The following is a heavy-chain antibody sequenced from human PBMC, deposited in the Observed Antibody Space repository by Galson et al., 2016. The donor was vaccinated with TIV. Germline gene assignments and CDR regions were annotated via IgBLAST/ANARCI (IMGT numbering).Heavy chain of an antibody. CDR2: ISTSSGYT. Sequence: SLRLSCAVSGFTFSDYYMSWIRHTPRKGLEWLPYISTSSGYTDYADSVKGRFTISRDNAKNSVYLQMSSLRAEDTAVYYCARSPSSGYFLFEYWGQGTLVTVSS. CDR1: GFTFSDYY. V-gene: IGHV3-11*06. J-gene: IGHJ4*02. D-gene: IGHD3-22*01. CDR3: ARSPSSGYFLFEY.